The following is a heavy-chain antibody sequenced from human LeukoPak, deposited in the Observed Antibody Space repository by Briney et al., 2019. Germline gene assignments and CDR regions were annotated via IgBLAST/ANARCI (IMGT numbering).Heavy chain of an antibody. J-gene: IGHJ6*02. CDR2: ISSSSSYT. CDR1: GFTFSDYY. Sequence: NAGGSLRLSCAASGFTFSDYYMSWIRQAPGKGLEWVSYISSSSSYTNYADSVKGRFTISRDNAKNSLYLQMNSLRAEDTAVYYCARDSDKSGSYYGMDVWGQGTTVTVSS. CDR3: ARDSDKSGSYYGMDV. D-gene: IGHD1-26*01. V-gene: IGHV3-11*05.